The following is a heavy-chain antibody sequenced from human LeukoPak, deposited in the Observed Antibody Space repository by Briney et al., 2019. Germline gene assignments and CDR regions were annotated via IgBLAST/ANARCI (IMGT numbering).Heavy chain of an antibody. CDR1: GGTFSSYA. V-gene: IGHV1-69*06. Sequence: SVKVSCKASGGTFSSYAISWVRQAPGQGLEWMGGIIPIFGTANYAQKFQGRVTITADKSTSTAYMELSSLRSEDTAVYYCARDGVVAATFPYYYYYMDVWGKGTTVTVSS. D-gene: IGHD2-15*01. CDR2: IIPIFGTA. CDR3: ARDGVVAATFPYYYYYMDV. J-gene: IGHJ6*03.